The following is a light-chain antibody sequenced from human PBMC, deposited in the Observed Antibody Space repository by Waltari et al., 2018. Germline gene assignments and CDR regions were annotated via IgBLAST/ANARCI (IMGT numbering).Light chain of an antibody. CDR2: AAS. CDR3: QHYVRLPVT. CDR1: QSVGRT. J-gene: IGKJ1*01. V-gene: IGKV3-20*01. Sequence: EVVLTQSPGPLSLSPGERATLSCSTRQSVGRTLAWYQQKPGQAPRLLIYAASTRATGIPDRFSGSGSGTDFSLTITRLEPEDFAVYYCQHYVRLPVTFGQGTKVEIK.